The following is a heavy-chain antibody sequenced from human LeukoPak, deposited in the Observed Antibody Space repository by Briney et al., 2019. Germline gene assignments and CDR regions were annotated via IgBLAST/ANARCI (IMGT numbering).Heavy chain of an antibody. Sequence: GGSLRLSCAASGFTVSSNYMSWVRQAPGKGLEWVSVIYSGGSTYYADSVKGRFTISRDNSKNTLYLQMNSLRAEDTAVYYCARENISGDYNWFDPWGQGTLVTVSS. J-gene: IGHJ5*02. V-gene: IGHV3-53*01. CDR3: ARENISGDYNWFDP. D-gene: IGHD2-21*02. CDR2: IYSGGST. CDR1: GFTVSSNY.